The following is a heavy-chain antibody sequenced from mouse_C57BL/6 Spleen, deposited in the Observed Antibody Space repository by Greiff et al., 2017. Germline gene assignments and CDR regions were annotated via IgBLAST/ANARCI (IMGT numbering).Heavy chain of an antibody. CDR3: TRGGYDAWFAY. CDR2: IDPETGGT. V-gene: IGHV1-15*01. D-gene: IGHD2-2*01. J-gene: IGHJ3*01. CDR1: GYTFTDYE. Sequence: QVQLKQSGAELVRPGASVTLSCKASGYTFTDYEMHWVKQTPVHGLEWIGAIDPETGGTAYNQKFQGKAILTADKSSSTAYMELRSLTSEDSAVYYCTRGGYDAWFAYWGQGTLVTVSA.